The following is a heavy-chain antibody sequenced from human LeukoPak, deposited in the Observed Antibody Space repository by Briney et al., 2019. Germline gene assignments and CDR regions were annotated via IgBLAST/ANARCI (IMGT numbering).Heavy chain of an antibody. CDR1: GGSISSSNW. CDR2: IYHSGST. J-gene: IGHJ4*02. D-gene: IGHD2-15*01. V-gene: IGHV4-4*02. CDR3: ARADLTDCSGGSCYPRFDY. Sequence: SGTLSLTCAVSGGSISSSNWWSWVRQPPGKGLEWIGEIYHSGSTNYNPSLKSRVTISVDKSKNQFSLKLSSVTAADTAVYYCARADLTDCSGGSCYPRFDYWGQGTLVTVSS.